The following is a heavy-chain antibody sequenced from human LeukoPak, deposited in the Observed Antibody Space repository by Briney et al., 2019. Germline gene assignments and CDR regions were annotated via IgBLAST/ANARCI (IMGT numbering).Heavy chain of an antibody. Sequence: PSETLSLTCTVSGGSISSYYWSWIRQPPGKGLEWIGYIYYSGSTNYNPSLKSRVTISVETSKNQFSLKLSSVTAADTAVYYCARDKVNYYGSGSYYVAPRYGMDVWGQGTTVTVSS. D-gene: IGHD3-10*01. CDR3: ARDKVNYYGSGSYYVAPRYGMDV. J-gene: IGHJ6*02. CDR1: GGSISSYY. V-gene: IGHV4-59*01. CDR2: IYYSGST.